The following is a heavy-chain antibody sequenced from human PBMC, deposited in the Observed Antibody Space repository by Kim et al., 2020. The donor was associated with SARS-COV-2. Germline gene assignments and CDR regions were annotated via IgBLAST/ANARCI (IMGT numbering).Heavy chain of an antibody. Sequence: SVKVSCKASGGTFSSYAISWVRQAPGQGLEWMGGIIPIFGTANYAQKFQGRVTITADESTSTAYMELSSLRSEDTAVYYCAREHIPGVEMATIEVRGLLGDYWGQGTLVTVSS. CDR1: GGTFSSYA. CDR2: IIPIFGTA. V-gene: IGHV1-69*13. D-gene: IGHD3-10*01. CDR3: AREHIPGVEMATIEVRGLLGDY. J-gene: IGHJ4*02.